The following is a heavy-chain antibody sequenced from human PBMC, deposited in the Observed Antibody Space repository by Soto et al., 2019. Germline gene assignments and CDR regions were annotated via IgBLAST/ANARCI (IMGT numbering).Heavy chain of an antibody. V-gene: IGHV4-30-4*08. Sequence: ASETLSLTCTVSGGSMSSYYWSWIRQPPGKGLEWIGYIYYSGSTYYNPSLKSRVTISVDTSKNQFSLKLSSVTAADTAVYYCARVRMVRGVRYYYYYGMDVWGQGTTVTVSS. CDR3: ARVRMVRGVRYYYYYGMDV. CDR1: GGSMSSYY. J-gene: IGHJ6*02. D-gene: IGHD3-10*01. CDR2: IYYSGST.